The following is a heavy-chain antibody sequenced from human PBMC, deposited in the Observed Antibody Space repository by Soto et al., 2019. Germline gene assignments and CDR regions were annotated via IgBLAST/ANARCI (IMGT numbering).Heavy chain of an antibody. CDR3: ARVYCSSTSCSNIYYYYYGMGV. Sequence: GASVKVSCKASGGTFSSYAISWVRQAPGQGLEWMGGIIPIFGTANYAQKFQGRATITADKSTSTAYMELSSLRSEDTAVYYCARVYCSSTSCSNIYYYYYGMGVWGQGTTVTVSS. CDR2: IIPIFGTA. D-gene: IGHD2-2*01. V-gene: IGHV1-69*06. CDR1: GGTFSSYA. J-gene: IGHJ6*02.